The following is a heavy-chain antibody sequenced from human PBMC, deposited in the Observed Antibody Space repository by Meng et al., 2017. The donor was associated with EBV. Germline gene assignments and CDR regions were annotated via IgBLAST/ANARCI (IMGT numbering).Heavy chain of an antibody. Sequence: QLQLRESGPGQVKPSAPLSLTCTVPXDSISSFYYWGWIRQPPGRGLEWIGSVHYTGSTYYSPSLKSRVTVSVDTSKNQFSLRLTSVTAADTAVYYCARPFPSWQSPRLDPFGAWGQGTLVTVSS. CDR3: ARPFPSWQSPRLDPFGA. V-gene: IGHV4-39*01. CDR2: VHYTGST. CDR1: XDSISSFYY. D-gene: IGHD6-19*01. J-gene: IGHJ5*02.